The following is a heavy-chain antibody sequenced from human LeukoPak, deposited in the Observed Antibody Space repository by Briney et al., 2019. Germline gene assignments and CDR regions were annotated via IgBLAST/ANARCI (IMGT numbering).Heavy chain of an antibody. D-gene: IGHD6-13*01. CDR3: ADHSSSWTFDY. Sequence: SVKLSCKASGGTFSSYTISWVRQGPGQGLERMGRIIPILGIAKYAQKFQGSVTITADKSTSTAYMELSSLRSEDTAVYYCADHSSSWTFDYWGQGTLVTVSS. J-gene: IGHJ4*02. CDR1: GGTFSSYT. V-gene: IGHV1-69*02. CDR2: IIPILGIA.